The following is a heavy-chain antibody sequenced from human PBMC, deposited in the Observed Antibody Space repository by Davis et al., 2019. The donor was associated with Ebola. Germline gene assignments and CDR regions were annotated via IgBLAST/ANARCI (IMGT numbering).Heavy chain of an antibody. Sequence: SVKVSCKASGYTFSSYAISWVRQAPGQGLEWMGGIIPIFGTANYAQKFQGRVTITADESTSTAYMELSSLRSEDTAVYYCARDPLWTKSMIVVVASEYYYYGMDVWGQGTTVTVSS. J-gene: IGHJ6*02. D-gene: IGHD3-22*01. CDR2: IIPIFGTA. CDR1: GYTFSSYA. CDR3: ARDPLWTKSMIVVVASEYYYYGMDV. V-gene: IGHV1-69*13.